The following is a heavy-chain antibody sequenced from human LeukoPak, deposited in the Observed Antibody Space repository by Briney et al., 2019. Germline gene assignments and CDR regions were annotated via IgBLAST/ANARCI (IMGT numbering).Heavy chain of an antibody. CDR1: GGSISSYL. Sequence: SETLPLTCSVSGGSISSYLWSSIPQPAGKGLEWIGRIYTSETPNYNPALKSRVTMSVDTSKNQFSLQLSSVTAADTAVYYCAREPFMTTVTTYHYYYNGMDVWGQGTTVTVSS. J-gene: IGHJ6*02. D-gene: IGHD4-17*01. CDR3: AREPFMTTVTTYHYYYNGMDV. CDR2: IYTSETP. V-gene: IGHV4-4*07.